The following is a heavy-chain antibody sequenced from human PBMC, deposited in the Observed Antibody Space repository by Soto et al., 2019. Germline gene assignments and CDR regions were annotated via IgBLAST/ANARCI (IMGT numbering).Heavy chain of an antibody. CDR1: GGSISSGGYD. CDR2: IYQSGST. J-gene: IGHJ4*02. CDR3: ARSYSGGDAYFDY. V-gene: IGHV4-30-2*01. Sequence: SETLSLTCAVSGGSISSGGYDWAWIRQPPGKGLEWVGYIYQSGSTYYNPSLNSRVTIAADRSKNQFSLNLASVTAADTAVYYCARSYSGGDAYFDYWGQGTVVTVSS. D-gene: IGHD2-21*02.